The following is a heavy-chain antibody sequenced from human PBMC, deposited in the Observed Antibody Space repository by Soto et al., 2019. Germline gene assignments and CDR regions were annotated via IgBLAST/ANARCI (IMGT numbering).Heavy chain of an antibody. J-gene: IGHJ1*01. CDR2: ITSSSTYK. CDR1: GFAFSFYT. CDR3: ARDPYGDPSF. Sequence: GGSLRLSCAASGFAFSFYTINWVRQAPREGLEWVASITSSSTYKYYADSVKGRFTISRDNAKNSLYLQMSSLRVEDTAIYHCARDPYGDPSFWGRGTLVTVCS. D-gene: IGHD4-17*01. V-gene: IGHV3-21*06.